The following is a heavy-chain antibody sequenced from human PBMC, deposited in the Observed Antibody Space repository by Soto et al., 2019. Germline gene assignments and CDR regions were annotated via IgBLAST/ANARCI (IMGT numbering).Heavy chain of an antibody. D-gene: IGHD2-2*01. Sequence: QVQLQESGPGLVKPSQTLSLTCTVSGGSISSGGYYWSWIRQHPGKGLEWIGYIYYSGSTYYNPSHKSGVTISVDTSKNQCSLQLSAVTAADTAVYYCARTRTDIVVVPAAPINYYYMDVWGKGTTVTVSS. CDR2: IYYSGST. J-gene: IGHJ6*03. CDR1: GGSISSGGYY. CDR3: ARTRTDIVVVPAAPINYYYMDV. V-gene: IGHV4-31*03.